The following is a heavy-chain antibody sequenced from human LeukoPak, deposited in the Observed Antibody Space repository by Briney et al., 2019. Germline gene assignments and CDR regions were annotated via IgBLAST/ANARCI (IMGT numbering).Heavy chain of an antibody. D-gene: IGHD2-2*02. J-gene: IGHJ4*02. CDR3: ARMGCSSASCYTLDY. CDR1: GYTFSNNG. V-gene: IGHV1-18*01. CDR2: ISVYNSNT. Sequence: ASVKVSCKASGYTFSNNGISWVRQAPGQGLEWMGWISVYNSNTNSAQNLQGRVTMTTDTSTSTAYMELRSLGSDDTAVYYCARMGCSSASCYTLDYWGQGTLVTVSS.